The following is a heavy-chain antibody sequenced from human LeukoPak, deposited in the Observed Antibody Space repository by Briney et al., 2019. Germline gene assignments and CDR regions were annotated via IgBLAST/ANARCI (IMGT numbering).Heavy chain of an antibody. CDR3: ARSDSSSWEFQH. Sequence: ASVKVSCKASGYTFTGYYMHWVRQAPGQGLEWMGWINPNSGGTNYAQKFQGRVTMTRDTSISTAYMELSRPRSDDTAVYYCARSDSSSWEFQHWGQGTLVTVSS. CDR2: INPNSGGT. D-gene: IGHD6-13*01. CDR1: GYTFTGYY. V-gene: IGHV1-2*02. J-gene: IGHJ1*01.